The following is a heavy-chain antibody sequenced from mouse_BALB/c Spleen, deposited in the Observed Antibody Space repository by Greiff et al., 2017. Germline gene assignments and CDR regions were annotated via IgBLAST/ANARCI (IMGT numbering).Heavy chain of an antibody. CDR3: ANYYGSSPFAY. V-gene: IGHV5-4*02. CDR2: ISDGGSYT. D-gene: IGHD1-1*01. Sequence: EVQRVESGGGLVKPGGSLKLSCAASGFTFSDYYMYWVRQTPEKRLEWVATISDGGSYTYYPDSVKGRFTISRDNAKNNLYLQMSSLKSEDTAMYYCANYYGSSPFAYWGQGTLVTVSA. J-gene: IGHJ3*01. CDR1: GFTFSDYY.